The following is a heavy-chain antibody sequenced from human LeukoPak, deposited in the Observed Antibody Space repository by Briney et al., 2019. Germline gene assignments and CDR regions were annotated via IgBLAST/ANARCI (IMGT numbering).Heavy chain of an antibody. V-gene: IGHV4-59*01. CDR2: IYYSGST. Sequence: PSETLSLTCTVSGGSISSYYWSWIRQPPGKGLEWIGYIYYSGSTNYNPSLKSRVTISVGTSKNQFSLKLSSVTAADTAVYYCARAGGYCSSTSCLVNWFDPWGQGTLVTVSS. CDR3: ARAGGYCSSTSCLVNWFDP. J-gene: IGHJ5*02. CDR1: GGSISSYY. D-gene: IGHD2-2*01.